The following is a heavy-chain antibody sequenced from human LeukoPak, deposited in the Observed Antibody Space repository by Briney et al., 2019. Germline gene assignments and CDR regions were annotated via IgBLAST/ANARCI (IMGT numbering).Heavy chain of an antibody. CDR1: GYTFTGYY. CDR3: ARERRYCSGGSCPHGMDV. D-gene: IGHD2-15*01. V-gene: IGHV1-2*02. Sequence: ASVTVSCKASGYTFTGYYMHWVRQAPGQGLEWMGWINPNSGGTNCAQKFQGRVTMTRDTSISTAYMELSRLRSDDTAVYYCARERRYCSGGSCPHGMDVWGQGTTVTVSS. CDR2: INPNSGGT. J-gene: IGHJ6*02.